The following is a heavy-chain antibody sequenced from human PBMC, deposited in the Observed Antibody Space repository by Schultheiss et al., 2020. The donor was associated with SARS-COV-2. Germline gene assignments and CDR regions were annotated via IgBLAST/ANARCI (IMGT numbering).Heavy chain of an antibody. J-gene: IGHJ6*03. Sequence: GSLRLSCTVSGGSISSYYWSWIRQPPGKGLEWIGYIYYSGSTNYNPSLKSRVTISVDTSKNQFSLKLSSVTAADTAVYYCARGEGSGWYSDYYYYMDVWGKGTTVTVSS. V-gene: IGHV4-59*01. D-gene: IGHD6-19*01. CDR2: IYYSGST. CDR1: GGSISSYY. CDR3: ARGEGSGWYSDYYYYMDV.